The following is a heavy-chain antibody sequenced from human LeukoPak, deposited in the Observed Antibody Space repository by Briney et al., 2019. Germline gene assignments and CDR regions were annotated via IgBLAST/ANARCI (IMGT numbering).Heavy chain of an antibody. J-gene: IGHJ6*01. CDR2: IYYSGST. CDR3: ARDLVVADPYGMDV. V-gene: IGHV4-39*07. CDR1: GGSISSSSYY. Sequence: PSETLSLTCTVSGGSISSSSYYWGWIRQPPGKGLEWIGSIYYSGSTYYNPSLKSRVTISVDTSKNQFSLKLSSVTAADTAVYYCARDLVVADPYGMDVWGQGTTVTVSS. D-gene: IGHD2-15*01.